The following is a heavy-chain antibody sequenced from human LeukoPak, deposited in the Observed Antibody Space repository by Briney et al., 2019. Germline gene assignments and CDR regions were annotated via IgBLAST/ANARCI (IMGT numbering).Heavy chain of an antibody. J-gene: IGHJ4*02. D-gene: IGHD1-26*01. CDR1: GGSIRGYY. CDR2: ISYSGTT. V-gene: IGHV4-59*08. CDR3: GRSKPYGSTWHTDY. Sequence: PSETLSLTCTVSGGSIRGYYWSWMRQPPGKGLEGIGYISYSGTTNYNPSVQSRVTISVDTSTSQFSLKLSSVTAADTAVYYCGRSKPYGSTWHTDYWGQGTLVTVSS.